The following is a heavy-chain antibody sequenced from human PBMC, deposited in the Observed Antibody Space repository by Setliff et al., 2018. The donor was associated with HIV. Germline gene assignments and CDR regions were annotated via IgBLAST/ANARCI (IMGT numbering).Heavy chain of an antibody. CDR3: ARTITTFGVIGRGGRMDV. V-gene: IGHV4-4*02. CDR2: IYQSGHT. CDR1: GGSISSNKW. J-gene: IGHJ6*04. D-gene: IGHD3-3*01. Sequence: ASETLSLTCAVSGGSISSNKWWSWVRQPPGKGLEWLGEIYQSGHTNYSPPLESRVTISVDESKNQFSLELSSVTAADAALYYCARTITTFGVIGRGGRMDVWGKGTTVTAPQ.